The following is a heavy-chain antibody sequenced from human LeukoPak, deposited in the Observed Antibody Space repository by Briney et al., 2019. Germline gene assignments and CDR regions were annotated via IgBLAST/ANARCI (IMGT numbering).Heavy chain of an antibody. CDR2: ISGSGSTI. D-gene: IGHD2-21*01. CDR1: GFTFSNYE. CDR3: ARGPYGY. V-gene: IGHV3-48*03. J-gene: IGHJ4*02. Sequence: PGGSLRLSCAASGFTFSNYEMNWVRQAPGKGLDWVSYISGSGSTIYYADSVRGRFTISRDNAKNSLYLQMNILRAEDTAVYYCARGPYGYWGQGTLVTVSS.